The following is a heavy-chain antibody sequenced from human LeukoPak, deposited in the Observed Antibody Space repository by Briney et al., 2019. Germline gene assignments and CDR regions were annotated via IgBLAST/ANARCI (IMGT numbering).Heavy chain of an antibody. CDR3: ATVAYSSGWYGYYYYYYMDV. Sequence: SETLSLTCTVSGYSISRGYYWGWIRQPPGKGLEWIGSIFHSGSIYYNPSLKSRVTISVDTSKNQFSLKLSSVTAADTAVYYCATVAYSSGWYGYYYYYYMDVWGKGTTVTISS. CDR1: GYSISRGYY. V-gene: IGHV4-38-2*02. J-gene: IGHJ6*03. CDR2: IFHSGSI. D-gene: IGHD6-19*01.